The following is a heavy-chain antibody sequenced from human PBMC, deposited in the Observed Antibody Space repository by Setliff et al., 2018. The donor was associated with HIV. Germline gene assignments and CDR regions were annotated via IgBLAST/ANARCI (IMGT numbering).Heavy chain of an antibody. J-gene: IGHJ6*03. CDR3: ARVPTNPDFYYYYMDV. V-gene: IGHV4-31*03. Sequence: SETLSLTCTVSGGSISSGGYYWSWIRQHPGKGLEWIGYIYYSGGTYYNPSLKSRVTISVDTSKNQFSLKLSSVTAADTAVYYCARVPTNPDFYYYYMDVWGPGTLVTVSS. CDR2: IYYSGGT. CDR1: GGSISSGGYY.